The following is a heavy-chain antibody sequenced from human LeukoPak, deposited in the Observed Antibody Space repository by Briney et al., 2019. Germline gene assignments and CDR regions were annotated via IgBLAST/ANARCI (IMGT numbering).Heavy chain of an antibody. Sequence: GRSLRLSCAASGFTFSSYAMHWVRQAPGKGLEWVAVISYDGSNKYYADSVKGRFTISRDNSKNTLCLQMNSLRAEDTAVYYCARDGSGWYFDYWGQGTLVTVSS. D-gene: IGHD6-19*01. V-gene: IGHV3-30*04. J-gene: IGHJ4*02. CDR3: ARDGSGWYFDY. CDR2: ISYDGSNK. CDR1: GFTFSSYA.